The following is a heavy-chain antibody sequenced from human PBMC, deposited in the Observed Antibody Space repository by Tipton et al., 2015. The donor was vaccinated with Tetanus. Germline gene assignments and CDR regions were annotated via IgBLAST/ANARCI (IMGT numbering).Heavy chain of an antibody. Sequence: SLRLSCAASGFSISTCYINWVRQAPGKGLEWVSVIYSGGDTFYADSVKGRFTISRDNSKNSLYLQMNSLRAEDTAVYFCARRSLTNYGLDVWGQGTPVTVSS. CDR2: IYSGGDT. CDR1: GFSISTCY. J-gene: IGHJ6*02. V-gene: IGHV3-53*01. D-gene: IGHD1-1*01. CDR3: ARRSLTNYGLDV.